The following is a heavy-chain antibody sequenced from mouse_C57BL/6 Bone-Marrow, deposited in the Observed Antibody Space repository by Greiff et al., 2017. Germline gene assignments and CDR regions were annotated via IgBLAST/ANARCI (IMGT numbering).Heavy chain of an antibody. V-gene: IGHV14-4*01. J-gene: IGHJ2*01. Sequence: VQLQQSGAELVRPGASVKLSCTASGFNIKDDYMHWVKQRPEQGLEWIGWIDPENGDTEYASKFQGKATITADTSSNTAYLQLSSLTSEDTAVYYCTHTTVYFDYWGQGTTLTVSS. CDR2: IDPENGDT. CDR1: GFNIKDDY. D-gene: IGHD1-1*01. CDR3: THTTVYFDY.